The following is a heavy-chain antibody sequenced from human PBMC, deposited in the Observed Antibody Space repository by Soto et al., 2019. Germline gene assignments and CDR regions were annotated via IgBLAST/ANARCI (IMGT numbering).Heavy chain of an antibody. CDR2: INHSGST. CDR3: AREGTGPTKFDS. D-gene: IGHD1-1*01. J-gene: IGHJ4*02. CDR1: GGSFSGYY. Sequence: SETLSLTCAVYGGSFSGYYWSWIRQPPGKGLEWIGEINHSGSTNCNPSLKSRVTISVDTSKNQFSLKLSSVTAADTAVYYCAREGTGPTKFDSWGQGTRVTGSS. V-gene: IGHV4-34*01.